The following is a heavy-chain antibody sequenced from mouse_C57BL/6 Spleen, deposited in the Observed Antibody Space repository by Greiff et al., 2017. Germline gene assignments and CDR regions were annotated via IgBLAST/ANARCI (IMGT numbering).Heavy chain of an antibody. CDR3: ARGKKGAAQGSFDY. Sequence: QVQLQQPGAELVRPGSSVKLSCKASGYTFTSYWMHWVKQRPIQGLEWIGNINPSDSETHYNQKFKDKATLTVDKSSSTAYMQLSSLTSEDSAVYYCARGKKGAAQGSFDYWGQGTTLTVSS. CDR1: GYTFTSYW. CDR2: INPSDSET. D-gene: IGHD3-2*02. J-gene: IGHJ2*01. V-gene: IGHV1-52*01.